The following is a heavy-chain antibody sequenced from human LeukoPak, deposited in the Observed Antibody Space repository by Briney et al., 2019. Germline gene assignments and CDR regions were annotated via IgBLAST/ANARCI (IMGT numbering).Heavy chain of an antibody. Sequence: ASVKVSCKASGYTFTGYFMHWVRQAPGQGLEWMGWINPNSGGTSYAQKFQGRVTTTRDTSISTAYMELSRLRSDDTAVYYCARDLGYCSGGSCYYFDYWGQGTLVTVSS. CDR1: GYTFTGYF. D-gene: IGHD2-15*01. V-gene: IGHV1-2*02. CDR2: INPNSGGT. CDR3: ARDLGYCSGGSCYYFDY. J-gene: IGHJ4*02.